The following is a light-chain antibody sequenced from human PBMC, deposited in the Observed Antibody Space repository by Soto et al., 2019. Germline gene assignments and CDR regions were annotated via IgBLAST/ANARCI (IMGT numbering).Light chain of an antibody. CDR1: QSISSD. J-gene: IGKJ2*02. V-gene: IGKV1-39*01. CDR3: QHSYSTPRIGT. Sequence: DIQMTQSPSSLSASVGDRVTITCRASQSISSDLNWYQQKPGKAPKLLIYAASSLQSGVPSRFSCSGSGTDFTPTISSLQPEDFATYYCQHSYSTPRIGTFGQGTNLEIK. CDR2: AAS.